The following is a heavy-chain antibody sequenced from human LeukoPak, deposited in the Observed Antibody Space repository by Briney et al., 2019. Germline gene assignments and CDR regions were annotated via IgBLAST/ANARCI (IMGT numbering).Heavy chain of an antibody. CDR2: INPNSGGT. D-gene: IGHD3-10*01. CDR3: ARAGWFGEFPLD. V-gene: IGHV1-2*06. Sequence: GASVKVSCKASGTSFTTNAMHWVRQAPGQGLEWMGRINPNSGGTNYAQKFQGRVTMTRDTSISTAYMELSRLRSDDTAVYYCARAGWFGEFPLDWGQGTLVTVSS. J-gene: IGHJ4*02. CDR1: GTSFTTNA.